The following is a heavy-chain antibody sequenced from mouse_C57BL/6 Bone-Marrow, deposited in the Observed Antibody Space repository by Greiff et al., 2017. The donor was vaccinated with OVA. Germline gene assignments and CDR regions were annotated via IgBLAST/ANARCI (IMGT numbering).Heavy chain of an antibody. J-gene: IGHJ2*01. CDR1: GYTFTSYG. V-gene: IGHV1-81*01. D-gene: IGHD1-1*01. CDR2: IYPRSGNT. CDR3: AVYYGSLYYFDY. Sequence: VQLQQSGAELARPGASVKLSCKASGYTFTSYGISWVKQRTGQGLEWIGEIYPRSGNTYYNEKFKGKATLTVDKSSSTAYMQLSSLTSEDSAVYYCAVYYGSLYYFDYWGQGTTLTVSS.